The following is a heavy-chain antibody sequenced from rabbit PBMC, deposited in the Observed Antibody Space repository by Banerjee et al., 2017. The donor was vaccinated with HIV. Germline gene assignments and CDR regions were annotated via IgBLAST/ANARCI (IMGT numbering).Heavy chain of an antibody. Sequence: QSLEESGGDLVKPGASLTLTCTASGFSFSSSYYMCWVRQAPGKGLEWIACIGVGSGNTYYANWAKGRFTISKTSSTTVTLQLNSLTAADTATYFCARTTDSGTYDYLNLWGQGTLVTVS. CDR1: GFSFSSSYY. CDR2: IGVGSGNT. D-gene: IGHD6-1*01. CDR3: ARTTDSGTYDYLNL. J-gene: IGHJ4*01. V-gene: IGHV1S40*01.